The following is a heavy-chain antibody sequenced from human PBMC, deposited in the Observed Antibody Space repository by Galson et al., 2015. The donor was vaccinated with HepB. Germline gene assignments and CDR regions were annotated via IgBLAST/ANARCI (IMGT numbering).Heavy chain of an antibody. Sequence: SLRLSCAASGFTFSSYWMHWVRQAPGKGLVWVSRINSDGSSTSYADSVKGRFTISRDNAKNTLYLQMNSLRAEDTAVYYCARDPPFKDYGGYVDYWGQGTLVTVSS. D-gene: IGHD4-23*01. V-gene: IGHV3-74*01. J-gene: IGHJ4*02. CDR1: GFTFSSYW. CDR3: ARDPPFKDYGGYVDY. CDR2: INSDGSST.